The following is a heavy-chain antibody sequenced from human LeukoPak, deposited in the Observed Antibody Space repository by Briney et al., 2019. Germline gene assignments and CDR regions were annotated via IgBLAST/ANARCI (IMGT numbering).Heavy chain of an antibody. CDR3: ARPGEYNSSWYGWYWFDP. J-gene: IGHJ5*02. CDR1: GGSISSSSYY. CDR2: IYYSGST. Sequence: SETLSLTCTVSGGSISSSSYYWGWIRQPPGKGLEWIGSIYYSGSTYYNPSLKSRVTISVDTSKNQFSLKLSSVTAADTAVYYCARPGEYNSSWYGWYWFDPWGQGTLVTVSS. D-gene: IGHD6-13*01. V-gene: IGHV4-39*01.